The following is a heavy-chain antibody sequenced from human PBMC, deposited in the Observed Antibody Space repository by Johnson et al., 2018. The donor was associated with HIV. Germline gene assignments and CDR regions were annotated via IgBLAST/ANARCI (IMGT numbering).Heavy chain of an antibody. J-gene: IGHJ3*02. CDR2: IRYDGSNT. D-gene: IGHD6-19*01. CDR1: GFTFSSYA. Sequence: QVQLVESGGGLVQPGGSLRLSCAASGFTFSSYAMSWVRQAPGKGLEWVAFIRYDGSNTYYGDSMKGRLTISRDNSKNTLFLQMNSLRAEDTAVYYCAKGSGWYSAFDIWGQGTMVTVSS. V-gene: IGHV3-30*02. CDR3: AKGSGWYSAFDI.